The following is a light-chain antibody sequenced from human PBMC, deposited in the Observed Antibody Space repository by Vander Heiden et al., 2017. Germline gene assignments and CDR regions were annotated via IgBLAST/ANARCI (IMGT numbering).Light chain of an antibody. CDR1: QTVTSY. J-gene: IGKJ2*01. CDR2: AAS. Sequence: DIQMTQSPSSLSASVGDKVTISCRSSQTVTSYLHWYQQKPGTAPRLLISAASTLETGVPPRFSGSGFGTDFNLTIDSLQPEDFATYYCQQTYDMPPYTFGQGTRLENK. CDR3: QQTYDMPPYT. V-gene: IGKV1-39*01.